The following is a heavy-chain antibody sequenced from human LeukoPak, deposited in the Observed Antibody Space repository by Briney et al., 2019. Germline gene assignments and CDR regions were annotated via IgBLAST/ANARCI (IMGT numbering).Heavy chain of an antibody. J-gene: IGHJ5*02. CDR1: GYTFTSYY. V-gene: IGHV1-46*01. CDR2: INPSGGST. D-gene: IGHD2-15*01. CDR3: ARDIRVVVAAFGWFDP. Sequence: ASVKVSCKASGYTFTSYYMHWVRQAPGQGLEWMGIINPSGGSTSYAQKFQGRVTMTRDMSTSTVYMELSSLRSEDTAVYYCARDIRVVVAAFGWFDPWGQGTLVTVSS.